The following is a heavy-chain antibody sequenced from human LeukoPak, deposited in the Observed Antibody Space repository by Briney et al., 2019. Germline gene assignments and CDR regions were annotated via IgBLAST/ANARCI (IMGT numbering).Heavy chain of an antibody. CDR1: GGSFSGYY. D-gene: IGHD3-10*01. CDR3: ARDSGTTGEVKFDP. Sequence: PSETLSLTCAVYGGSFSGYYWSWIRQPPGKGLEWIGEINHSGSTNYNPSLKSRVTISVDTSKNQFSLKLRSVTAADTAVYYCARDSGTTGEVKFDPWGQGTLVTVSS. J-gene: IGHJ5*02. V-gene: IGHV4-34*01. CDR2: INHSGST.